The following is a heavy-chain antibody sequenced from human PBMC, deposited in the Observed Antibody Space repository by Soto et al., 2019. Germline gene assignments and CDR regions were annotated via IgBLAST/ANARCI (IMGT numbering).Heavy chain of an antibody. Sequence: GESLKICCKGSGYSFTSYWIGWVRQMPGKGLEWMGIIYPGDSDTRYSPSFQGQVTISADKSISTAYLQWSSLKASDTAMYYCARHKGDCRSTSCSTATTDYWGQATLLTVFS. CDR2: IYPGDSDT. CDR1: GYSFTSYW. V-gene: IGHV5-51*01. CDR3: ARHKGDCRSTSCSTATTDY. J-gene: IGHJ4*02. D-gene: IGHD2-2*02.